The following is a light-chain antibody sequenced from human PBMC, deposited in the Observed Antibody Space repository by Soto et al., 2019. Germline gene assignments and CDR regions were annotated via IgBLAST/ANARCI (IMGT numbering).Light chain of an antibody. CDR1: QSVGSSY. CDR2: AAS. CDR3: QQYGISPPNT. V-gene: IGKV3-20*01. J-gene: IGKJ5*01. Sequence: EIVLTQSPGTLSLSPGERATLSCRASQSVGSSYLAWYQQKPGQAPRLLIYAASSRATGVPERFSGSGSGTDFTLTISRLEPEDFAVYYCQQYGISPPNTXGQGTRLEIK.